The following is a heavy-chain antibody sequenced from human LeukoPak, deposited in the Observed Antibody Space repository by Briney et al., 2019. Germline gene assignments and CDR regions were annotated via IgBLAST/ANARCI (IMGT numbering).Heavy chain of an antibody. V-gene: IGHV1-2*02. D-gene: IGHD3-22*01. J-gene: IGHJ1*01. CDR2: INPNSGGT. CDR1: GYTFTGYY. CDR3: ARDGYYYDSSGYFQH. Sequence: ASVKVSCKASGYTFTGYYMHWVRQAPGQGLEWMGWINPNSGGTNYAQKFQGRVTMTRDTSISTAYMELSRLRSDDTAVYYCARDGYYYDSSGYFQHRGQGTLVTVSS.